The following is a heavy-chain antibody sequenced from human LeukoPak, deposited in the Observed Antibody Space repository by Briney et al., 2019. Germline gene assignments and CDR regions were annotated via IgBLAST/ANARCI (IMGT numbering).Heavy chain of an antibody. D-gene: IGHD6-13*01. J-gene: IGHJ4*02. V-gene: IGHV3-11*06. Sequence: AGGSLRLSCAASGFRFSDTYMNWIRQAPGKGLEWVSFISSSGSHTNYADSVKGRFTISRDNAKNSLYLQMDSLTAEDTAVYYCAKDGSSVWYVPRWVDYWGQGTLVTVSS. CDR3: AKDGSSVWYVPRWVDY. CDR1: GFRFSDTY. CDR2: ISSSGSHT.